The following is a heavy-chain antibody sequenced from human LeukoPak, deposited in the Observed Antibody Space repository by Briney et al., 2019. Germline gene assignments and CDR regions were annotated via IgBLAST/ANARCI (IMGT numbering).Heavy chain of an antibody. D-gene: IGHD2-8*01. CDR1: GGSFSGYY. CDR2: INHSGST. Sequence: PSETLSLTCAVYGGSFSGYYWSWIRQPPGKGLEWIGEINHSGSTNYNPSLKSRVTISVDTSKNQSSLKLSSVTAADTAVYYCARLRRDIVLMVYARRQRAAAGHFDYWGQGTLVTVSS. V-gene: IGHV4-34*01. CDR3: ARLRRDIVLMVYARRQRAAAGHFDY. J-gene: IGHJ4*02.